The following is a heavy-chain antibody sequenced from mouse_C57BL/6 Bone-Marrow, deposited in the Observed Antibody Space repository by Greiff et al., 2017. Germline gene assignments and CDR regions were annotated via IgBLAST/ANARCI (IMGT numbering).Heavy chain of an antibody. V-gene: IGHV1-76*01. CDR3: ARGFAY. J-gene: IGHJ3*01. CDR1: GYTFTDYY. CDR2: IYPGSGNT. Sequence: VKLQQSGAELVRPGASVKLSCKASGYTFTDYYINWVKQRPGQGLEWIARIYPGSGNTYYNEKFKGKATLTAEKASSTAYMQLSRLTSEDAAVYFCARGFAYWGQGTLVTVSA.